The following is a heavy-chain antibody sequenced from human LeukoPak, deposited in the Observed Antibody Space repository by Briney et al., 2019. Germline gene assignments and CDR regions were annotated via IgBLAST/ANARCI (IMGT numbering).Heavy chain of an antibody. Sequence: GGSLTLSCAVSGFTFSRYAMHWVRQAPGKGLEGVAVISYDGSNKYHADSVKGRFTISRDNSKNTLYLQMNSLRAEDTAVYYCARSPVRVTTVTTSDAFDIWGQGTMVTVSS. CDR2: ISYDGSNK. CDR1: GFTFSRYA. J-gene: IGHJ3*02. D-gene: IGHD4-17*01. V-gene: IGHV3-30-3*01. CDR3: ARSPVRVTTVTTSDAFDI.